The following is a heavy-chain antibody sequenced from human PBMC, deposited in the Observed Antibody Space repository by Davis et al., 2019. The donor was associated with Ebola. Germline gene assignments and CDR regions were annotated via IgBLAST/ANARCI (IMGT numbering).Heavy chain of an antibody. D-gene: IGHD2-2*01. CDR2: IDPSDSYT. J-gene: IGHJ4*02. CDR1: GYSFTSYW. CDR3: ARVYCSSTSCSRGLDY. V-gene: IGHV5-10-1*01. Sequence: GESLKISCNGSGYSFTSYWIGWVRQMPGKGLEWMGRIDPSDSYTNYSPSFQGHVTISADKSISTAYLQWSSLKASDTAMYYCARVYCSSTSCSRGLDYWGQGTLVTVSS.